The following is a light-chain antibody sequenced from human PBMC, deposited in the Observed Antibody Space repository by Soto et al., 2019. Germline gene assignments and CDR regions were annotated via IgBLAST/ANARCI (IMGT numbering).Light chain of an antibody. CDR2: AAS. V-gene: IGKV1-8*01. J-gene: IGKJ3*01. CDR1: QGISSY. CDR3: QQYYSYPLT. Sequence: AIRMTQSPSSLSASTGDRVTITCRASQGISSYLAWYQQKPGKAPKLLNYAASTLQSGVPSRFSGSGSGTDFTLTISRLQSEDFATYYCQQYYSYPLTFGPGPKVHIK.